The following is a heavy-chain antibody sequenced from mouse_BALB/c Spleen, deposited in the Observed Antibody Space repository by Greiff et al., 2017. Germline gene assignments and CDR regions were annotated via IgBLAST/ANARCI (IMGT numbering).Heavy chain of an antibody. CDR2: IWAGGST. D-gene: IGHD2-4*01. CDR3: ATLYDYDVDYYAMDY. V-gene: IGHV2-9*02. Sequence: VKLQQSGPGLVAPSQSLSITCTVSGFSLTSYGVHWVRQPPGKGLEWLGVIWAGGSTNYNSALMSRLSISKDNSKSQVFLKMNSLQTDDTAMYYCATLYDYDVDYYAMDYWGQGTSVTVSS. J-gene: IGHJ4*01. CDR1: GFSLTSYG.